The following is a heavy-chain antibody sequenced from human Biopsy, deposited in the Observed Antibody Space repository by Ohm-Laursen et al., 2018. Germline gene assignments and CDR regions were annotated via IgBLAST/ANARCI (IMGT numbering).Heavy chain of an antibody. J-gene: IGHJ4*02. CDR3: ATPFQYYDSWGGYPPFDH. CDR1: GGTFSNYV. Sequence: SVKVSCKASGGTFSNYVISWVRQAPGEGLEWMGGIIAVSGLVNYAPKFQGRVSITADKSTTTAYMELSNLKSEDTAVYYCATPFQYYDSWGGYPPFDHWGQGTLVTVSS. D-gene: IGHD3-3*01. V-gene: IGHV1-69*10. CDR2: IIAVSGLV.